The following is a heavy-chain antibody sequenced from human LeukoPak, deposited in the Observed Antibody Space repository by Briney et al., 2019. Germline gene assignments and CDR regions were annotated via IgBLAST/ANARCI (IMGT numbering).Heavy chain of an antibody. CDR3: ARDFGSRGWYGAFDF. Sequence: SETLSLTCAVYGGSFSGYYWSWIRQSPGKGLEWIGYIHYSGSTSYNPSLKSRVTISVDTSKNKFSLNLRSVTAADTAVYYCARDFGSRGWYGAFDFWGQGTLVTVSS. CDR1: GGSFSGYY. CDR2: IHYSGST. D-gene: IGHD6-19*01. J-gene: IGHJ4*02. V-gene: IGHV4-59*01.